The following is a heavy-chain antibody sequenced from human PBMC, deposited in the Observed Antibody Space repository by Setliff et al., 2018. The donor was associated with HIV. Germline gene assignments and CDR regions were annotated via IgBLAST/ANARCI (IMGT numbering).Heavy chain of an antibody. CDR3: ARHPYGVFDY. D-gene: IGHD3-3*01. V-gene: IGHV3-48*01. J-gene: IGHJ4*02. CDR2: ISRGGDSI. Sequence: PGGSLRLSCAASGFTFWSHSMLWVRQAPGKGLQWVAYISRGGDSIFYEDSVKGRFTISRDNARNSLYLQMNSLRAEDTGVYHCARHPYGVFDYWGQGTLVTVS. CDR1: GFTFWSHS.